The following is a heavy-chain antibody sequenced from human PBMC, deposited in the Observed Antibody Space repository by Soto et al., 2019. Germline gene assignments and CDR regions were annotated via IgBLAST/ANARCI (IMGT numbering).Heavy chain of an antibody. V-gene: IGHV1-3*01. Sequence: ASVKVSCKASGYTFTSYAMHWVRQAPGQRLEWMGWINAGNGNTKYSQKFQGRVTITRDTSASTAYMELSSLRSEDTAVYYCARPGGYSSSWYAPNFDYWGQGTLVTVSS. J-gene: IGHJ4*02. D-gene: IGHD6-13*01. CDR2: INAGNGNT. CDR1: GYTFTSYA. CDR3: ARPGGYSSSWYAPNFDY.